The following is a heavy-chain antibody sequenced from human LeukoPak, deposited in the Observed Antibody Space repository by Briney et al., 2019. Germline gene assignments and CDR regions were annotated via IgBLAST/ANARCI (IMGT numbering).Heavy chain of an antibody. J-gene: IGHJ5*01. V-gene: IGHV4-4*07. CDR2: MYSSGSA. CDR3: ARDPRHSRGWFDS. D-gene: IGHD6-19*01. Sequence: SETLSLTCTVSGGSISSYYWSWIRQPAGRGLEWVGRMYSSGSADYNPSLKSRVTMSVDTSKNQFSLKLSAVTAADSAVYYCARDPRHSRGWFDSWGQGTLVTVSS. CDR1: GGSISSYY.